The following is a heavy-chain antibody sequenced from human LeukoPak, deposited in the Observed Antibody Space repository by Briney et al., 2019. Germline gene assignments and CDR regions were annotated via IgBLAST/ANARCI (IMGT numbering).Heavy chain of an antibody. CDR1: GGSISSSSYY. CDR2: IYYSGST. J-gene: IGHJ5*02. CDR3: ASKGYCSSTSCYKEPASLYNWFDP. D-gene: IGHD2-2*02. Sequence: PETLSLTCTVSGGSISSSSYYWGWIRQPPGKGLEWIGSIYYSGSTYYNPSLKSRVTISVDTSKNQFSLKLSSVTAADTAVYYCASKGYCSSTSCYKEPASLYNWFDPWGQGTLVTVSS. V-gene: IGHV4-39*01.